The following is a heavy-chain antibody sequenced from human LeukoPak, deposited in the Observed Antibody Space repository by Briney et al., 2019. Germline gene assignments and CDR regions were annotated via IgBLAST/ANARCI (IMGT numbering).Heavy chain of an antibody. CDR1: GGSISSYY. J-gene: IGHJ3*02. CDR2: IYYSGST. Sequence: PSETLSLTCTVSGGSISSYYWSWIRQPPGKGLEWIGYIYYSGSTNYNPSLKSRVTISVDTSKSQFSLKLSSVTAADTAVYYCARLIFGVVNDAFDIWGQGTMVTVSS. V-gene: IGHV4-59*08. CDR3: ARLIFGVVNDAFDI. D-gene: IGHD3-3*01.